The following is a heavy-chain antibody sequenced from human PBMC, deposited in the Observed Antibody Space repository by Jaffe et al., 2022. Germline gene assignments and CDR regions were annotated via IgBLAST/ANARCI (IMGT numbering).Heavy chain of an antibody. Sequence: QVQLQESGPGLVKPSQTLSLTCTVSGGSISSGSYYWSWIRQPAGKGLEWIGRIYTSGSTNYNPSLKSRVTISVDTSKNQFSLKLSSVTAADTAVYYCARGNRYYYDSSGYYHFDYWGQGTLVTVSS. D-gene: IGHD3-22*01. J-gene: IGHJ4*02. CDR2: IYTSGST. CDR1: GGSISSGSYY. V-gene: IGHV4-61*02. CDR3: ARGNRYYYDSSGYYHFDY.